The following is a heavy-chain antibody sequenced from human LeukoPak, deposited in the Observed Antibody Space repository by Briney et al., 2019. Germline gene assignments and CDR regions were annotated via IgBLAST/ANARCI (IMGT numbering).Heavy chain of an antibody. J-gene: IGHJ3*02. D-gene: IGHD3-16*01. CDR2: ISSNGGST. V-gene: IGHV3-64*01. Sequence: GGSLRLSCAASGFTFSNYAMHWVRQAPGKRLEYVSAISSNGGSTYYANSVKGRFTISRDKSKNTVYLKMGSLRGEDMAVYYCARETRRGDAFDIWGQGTMVTVSS. CDR3: ARETRRGDAFDI. CDR1: GFTFSNYA.